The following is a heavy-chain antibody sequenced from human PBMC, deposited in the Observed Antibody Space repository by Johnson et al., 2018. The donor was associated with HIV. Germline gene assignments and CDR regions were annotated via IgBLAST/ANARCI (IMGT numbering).Heavy chain of an antibody. Sequence: QVQLVESGGGLVKPGGSLRLSCAASGFTFSDSSMNWIRQAPGKGLEWVSYITPSGTTIYNADSVKGRFTISRDNAKKSLYLQMNSLRAEDTAVYYCALNWGAEGAFDIWGQGTMVTVSS. J-gene: IGHJ3*02. V-gene: IGHV3-11*04. CDR3: ALNWGAEGAFDI. D-gene: IGHD7-27*01. CDR2: ITPSGTTI. CDR1: GFTFSDSS.